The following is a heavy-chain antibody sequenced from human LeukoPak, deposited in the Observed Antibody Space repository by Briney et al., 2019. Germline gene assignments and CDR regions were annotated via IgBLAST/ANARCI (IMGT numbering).Heavy chain of an antibody. CDR2: ISYDGSNK. CDR3: ARGYGDYPRFDY. D-gene: IGHD4-17*01. J-gene: IGHJ4*02. Sequence: GGSLRLSCSASGFTFSSFGMHWVRQAPGKGLEWVAVISYDGSNKYYADSVKGRFTISRDNSKNTVFLQMNSLRPDDTAVYYCARGYGDYPRFDYWGQGTLVTVSS. CDR1: GFTFSSFG. V-gene: IGHV3-30*03.